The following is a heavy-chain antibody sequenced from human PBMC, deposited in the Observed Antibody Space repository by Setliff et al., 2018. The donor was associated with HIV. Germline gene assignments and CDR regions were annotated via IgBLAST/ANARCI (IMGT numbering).Heavy chain of an antibody. CDR3: AREPYCSGGSCYNDY. D-gene: IGHD2-15*01. Sequence: PSETLSLTCTVSGGSISSSSYYWGWIRQPPGKGLEWIGSIYYSGSTYYNPSLKGRVTISVDTSKNQFSLKLSSVTAADTAVYYCAREPYCSGGSCYNDYWGQGTLVTVSS. CDR2: IYYSGST. CDR1: GGSISSSSYY. V-gene: IGHV4-39*07. J-gene: IGHJ4*02.